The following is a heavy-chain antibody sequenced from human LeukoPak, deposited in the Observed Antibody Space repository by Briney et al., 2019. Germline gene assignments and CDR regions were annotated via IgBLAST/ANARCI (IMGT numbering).Heavy chain of an antibody. CDR3: ARDTTIILTGYDTENNWFDP. CDR2: IIPIFGTA. D-gene: IGHD3-9*01. Sequence: SVTVSCKASGGTFSSYAISWVRQAPCQGLEWMGGIIPIFGTANYAQKFQGRVTITTDESTSTVYMELSSLRSEDTAVYYCARDTTIILTGYDTENNWFDPWGQGTLVTVSS. V-gene: IGHV1-69*05. CDR1: GGTFSSYA. J-gene: IGHJ5*02.